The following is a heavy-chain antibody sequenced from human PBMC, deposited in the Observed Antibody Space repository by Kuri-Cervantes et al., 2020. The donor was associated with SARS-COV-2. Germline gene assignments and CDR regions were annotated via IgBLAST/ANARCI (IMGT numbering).Heavy chain of an antibody. CDR2: IKQDGSEK. J-gene: IGHJ4*02. CDR3: ARTQPRSAWYTHKYYFDY. V-gene: IGHV3-7*03. CDR1: GFTFSSFW. D-gene: IGHD2-2*02. Sequence: GSLKISCGASGFTFSSFWMSWVRQAPGKGLEWVANIKQDGSEKYYVDSVKGRFTISRDNAKNSLYLQMNSLRAEDTAVYYCARTQPRSAWYTHKYYFDYWGQGTLVTVSS.